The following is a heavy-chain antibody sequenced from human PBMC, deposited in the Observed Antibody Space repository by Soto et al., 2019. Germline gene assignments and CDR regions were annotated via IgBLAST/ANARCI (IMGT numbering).Heavy chain of an antibody. D-gene: IGHD6-19*01. CDR3: ARAAHQWLVEKYGMDV. V-gene: IGHV1-69*13. J-gene: IGHJ6*02. CDR1: GGTFSSYA. CDR2: IIPIFGTA. Sequence: AASVKVSCKASGGTFSSYAISWVRQAPGQGLEWMGGIIPIFGTANYAQKFQGRVTITADESTSTVYMELSSLRSDDTAVYYCARAAHQWLVEKYGMDVWGQGTTVTVSS.